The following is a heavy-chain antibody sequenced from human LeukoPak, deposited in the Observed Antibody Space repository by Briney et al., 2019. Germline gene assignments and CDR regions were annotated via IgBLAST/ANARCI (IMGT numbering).Heavy chain of an antibody. J-gene: IGHJ4*02. D-gene: IGHD3-10*01. CDR3: ARDFWGSGQGGFDY. CDR2: INWNGGST. V-gene: IGHV3-20*04. Sequence: GGSLRLSCAASGFTFDDYAMHWVRQAPGKGLEWVSGINWNGGSTGYADSVKGRFTISRDNAKNPLYLQMNSLRAEDTALYYCARDFWGSGQGGFDYWGQGTLVTVSS. CDR1: GFTFDDYA.